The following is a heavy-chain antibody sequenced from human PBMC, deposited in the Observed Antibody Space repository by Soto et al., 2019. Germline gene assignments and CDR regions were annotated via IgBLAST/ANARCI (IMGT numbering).Heavy chain of an antibody. CDR1: GFTFSSYW. CDR2: IKQDGSEK. Sequence: EVQLVESGGGLVQPGGSLRLSCAASGFTFSSYWMSWVRQAPGKGLEWVANIKQDGSEKYYVDSVKGRFTISRDNSEHTLYLQMNDLRVEDTAVYFCAGDMGWFDPWGQGTLVTVSS. CDR3: AGDMGWFDP. J-gene: IGHJ5*02. V-gene: IGHV3-7*01.